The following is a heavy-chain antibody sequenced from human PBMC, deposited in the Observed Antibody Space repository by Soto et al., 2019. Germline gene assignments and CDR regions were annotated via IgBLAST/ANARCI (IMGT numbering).Heavy chain of an antibody. J-gene: IGHJ6*02. V-gene: IGHV1-2*04. CDR3: AKSLNHYGMDV. CDR1: GYTFTAYY. Sequence: ASVKGSCKASGYTFTAYYVHWVRQAPGQGLEWMGWINPNSGGTKYAQKFQGWVTMTRDTSISTAYMELSRLRSDDTAMYYCAKSLNHYGMDVWGQGTTVTVSS. CDR2: INPNSGGT. D-gene: IGHD3-10*01.